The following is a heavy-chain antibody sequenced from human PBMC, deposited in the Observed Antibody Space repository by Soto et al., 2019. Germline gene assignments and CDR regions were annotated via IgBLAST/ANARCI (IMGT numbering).Heavy chain of an antibody. CDR2: ISYDGSNK. V-gene: IGHV3-30*18. J-gene: IGHJ4*02. D-gene: IGHD3-22*01. CDR3: AKGPYLYYYDSSGYYPFDY. CDR1: GFTFSSYG. Sequence: GSLRLSCAASGFTFSSYGMHWVRQAPGKGLEWVAVISYDGSNKYYADSVKGRFTISRDNSKNTLYLQMNSLRAEDTAVYYCAKGPYLYYYDSSGYYPFDYWGQGTLVTVSS.